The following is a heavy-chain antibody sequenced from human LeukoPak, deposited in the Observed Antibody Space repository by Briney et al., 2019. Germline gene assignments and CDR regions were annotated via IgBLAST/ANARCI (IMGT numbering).Heavy chain of an antibody. Sequence: PGGSLRLSCAASGFTFSRYGMHWVRQAPGKGLEWVAFIEFDGSNKYYVESVKGRFTISRDNSKNTVYLQMNSLRAEDTAVYYCAKQEWLSPYYMDVWGKGTTVTISS. J-gene: IGHJ6*03. CDR3: AKQEWLSPYYMDV. CDR1: GFTFSRYG. CDR2: IEFDGSNK. D-gene: IGHD6-19*01. V-gene: IGHV3-30*02.